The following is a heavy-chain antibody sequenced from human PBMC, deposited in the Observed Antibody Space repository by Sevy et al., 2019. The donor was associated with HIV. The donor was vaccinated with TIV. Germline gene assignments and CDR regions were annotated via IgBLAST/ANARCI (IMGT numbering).Heavy chain of an antibody. CDR2: IYGSGST. D-gene: IGHD3-16*01. CDR3: AREAKLGAPLGY. V-gene: IGHV4-4*07. CDR1: GGSISLYY. Sequence: SETLSLTCTVSGGSISLYYWSWIRQPAGKGLEWIGHIYGSGSTSYNPSLKSRVTMSVDTYQNKISLKLTSVTAADTAVYYCAREAKLGAPLGYWGQGTLVTVSS. J-gene: IGHJ4*02.